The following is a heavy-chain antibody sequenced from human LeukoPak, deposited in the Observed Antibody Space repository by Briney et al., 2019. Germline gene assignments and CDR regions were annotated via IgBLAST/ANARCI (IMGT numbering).Heavy chain of an antibody. Sequence: PGGSLRLSCATSGFSFSTREMTWVRQAPGKGLEWVSYISSNSRTIYYADSVEGRFTISRDNTRNSVFLQLNSLRVEDTGFYYCARGSYTGFDLYFDYWGQGTLVTVSS. CDR3: ARGSYTGFDLYFDY. CDR1: GFSFSTRE. J-gene: IGHJ4*02. V-gene: IGHV3-48*03. D-gene: IGHD5-12*01. CDR2: ISSNSRTI.